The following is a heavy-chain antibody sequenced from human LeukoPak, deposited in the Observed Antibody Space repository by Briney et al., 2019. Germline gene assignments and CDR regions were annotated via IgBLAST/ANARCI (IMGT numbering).Heavy chain of an antibody. CDR1: GFTFSSYS. D-gene: IGHD6-13*01. V-gene: IGHV3-21*01. J-gene: IGHJ6*03. Sequence: PGGSLRLSCAASGFTFSSYSMNWVRQAPGKGLEWVSSISSSSSYIYSADSVKGRFTISRDNAKNSLYLQMNSLRAEDTAVYYCARRSSSWSGYYYYMDVWGKGTTVTVSS. CDR2: ISSSSSYI. CDR3: ARRSSSWSGYYYYMDV.